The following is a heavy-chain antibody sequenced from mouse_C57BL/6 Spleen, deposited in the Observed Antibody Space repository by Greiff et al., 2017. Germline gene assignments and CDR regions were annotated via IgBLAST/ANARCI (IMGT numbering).Heavy chain of an antibody. V-gene: IGHV1-72*01. Sequence: QVHVKQPGAELVKPGASVKLSCKASGYTFTSYWMHWVKQRPGRGLEWIGRIDPNSGGTKYNEKFKSKATLTVDKPSSTAYMQLSSLTSEDSAVYYCARDLLLSKKGDFDYCGQGTTLTVSS. D-gene: IGHD2-1*01. CDR3: ARDLLLSKKGDFDY. CDR2: IDPNSGGT. J-gene: IGHJ2*01. CDR1: GYTFTSYW.